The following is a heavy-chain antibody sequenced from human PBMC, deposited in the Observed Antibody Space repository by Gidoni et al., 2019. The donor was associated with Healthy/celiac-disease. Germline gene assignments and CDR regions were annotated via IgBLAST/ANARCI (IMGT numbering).Heavy chain of an antibody. J-gene: IGHJ4*02. CDR1: GGYISSRNW. D-gene: IGHD6-19*01. CDR2: IYHSGST. CDR3: ARVPIAVVGRGVDY. V-gene: IGHV4-4*02. Sequence: QVQLQESGPALVTPSGTLSLTCAVSGGYISSRNWWSWVRQPPGKGLEWIGAIYHSGSTNYNPSLKRRVTISGDKSKNQFSLKLSSVTAADTAVYYCARVPIAVVGRGVDYWGQGTLDTVSS.